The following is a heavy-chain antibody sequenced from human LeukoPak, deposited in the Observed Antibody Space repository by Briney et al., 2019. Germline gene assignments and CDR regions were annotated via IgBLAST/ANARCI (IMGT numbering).Heavy chain of an antibody. CDR1: GFRFSNYA. D-gene: IGHD6-13*01. CDR2: ISFDESKE. CDR3: AKLESTFSSDAFDI. Sequence: GGSLRLSCAASGFRFSNYAMHWVRQAPGKGLEWVAVISFDESKEDYADSVKGRFTISRDNSKNTLYVQLNSLRAEDTAVYYCAKLESTFSSDAFDIWGQGTMVTVSS. J-gene: IGHJ3*02. V-gene: IGHV3-30-3*02.